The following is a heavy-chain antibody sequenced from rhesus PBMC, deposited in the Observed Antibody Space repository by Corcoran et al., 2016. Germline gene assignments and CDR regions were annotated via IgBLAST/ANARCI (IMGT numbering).Heavy chain of an antibody. Sequence: QLQLQESGPGLVKPSETLSVTCAVSGGPFSSAYWRWIRPAPGKGLEWIGYIYGGSSSTNYNPSLKSRVTLSVDTSRNQVSLKLSSVTAADTAIYYCSRRSLSGYSYFDYWGQGVLVTVSS. CDR1: GGPFSSAY. CDR3: SRRSLSGYSYFDY. V-gene: IGHV4-169*01. D-gene: IGHD5-24*01. J-gene: IGHJ4*01. CDR2: IYGGSSST.